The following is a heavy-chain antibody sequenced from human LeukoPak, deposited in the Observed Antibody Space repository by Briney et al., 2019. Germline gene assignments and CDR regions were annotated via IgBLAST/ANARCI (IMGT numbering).Heavy chain of an antibody. Sequence: GGSLRLSCAASEFTFSNYAVHWVRQAPGKGLQWVAVISYDGNTIHYADSVKGRFTISKDNAKNSLYLQMNSLRAEDTAVYYCARAGGSTVSHSDYWGQGTLVTVSS. CDR3: ARAGGSTVSHSDY. CDR1: EFTFSNYA. D-gene: IGHD4-17*01. CDR2: ISYDGNTI. J-gene: IGHJ4*02. V-gene: IGHV3-30-3*01.